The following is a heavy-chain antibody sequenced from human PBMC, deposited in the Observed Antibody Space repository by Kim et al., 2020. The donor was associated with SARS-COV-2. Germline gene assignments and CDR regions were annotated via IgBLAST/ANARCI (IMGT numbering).Heavy chain of an antibody. CDR3: TPHCSSTSCYEYFDY. D-gene: IGHD2-2*01. CDR2: IRSKAYGGTT. Sequence: GGSLRLSCTASGFTFGDYAMSWFRQAPGKGLEWVGFIRSKAYGGTTEYAASVKGRFTISRDDSKSIAYLQMNSLKTEDTAVYYCTPHCSSTSCYEYFDYWGQGTLVTVSS. CDR1: GFTFGDYA. J-gene: IGHJ4*02. V-gene: IGHV3-49*03.